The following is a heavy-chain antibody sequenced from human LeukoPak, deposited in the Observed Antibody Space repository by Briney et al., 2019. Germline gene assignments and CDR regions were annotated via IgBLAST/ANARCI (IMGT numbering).Heavy chain of an antibody. CDR3: AREGGSGGGDY. V-gene: IGHV3-21*01. J-gene: IGHJ4*02. D-gene: IGHD2-15*01. CDR1: GFTFTSYS. CDR2: ISSSSSYI. Sequence: GGSLRLSCAASGFTFTSYSMNWVRQAPGKGLEWVSSISSSSSYIYYADSVKGRFTISRDNAKNSLYLQMNSLRAEDTAVYYCAREGGSGGGDYWGQGTLVTVSS.